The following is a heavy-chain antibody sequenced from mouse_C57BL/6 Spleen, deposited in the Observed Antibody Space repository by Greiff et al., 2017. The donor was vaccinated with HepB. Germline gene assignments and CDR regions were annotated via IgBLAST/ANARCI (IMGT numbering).Heavy chain of an antibody. D-gene: IGHD2-3*01. CDR2: IYPGDGDT. Sequence: VQLQQSGPELVKPGASVKISCKASGYAFSSSWMNWVKQRPGKGLEWIGRIYPGDGDTNYNGKFKGKATLTADKSSSTAYMQLSSLTSEDSAVYFCARGGMDDGYYDWYFDVWGTGTTVTVSS. CDR1: GYAFSSSW. J-gene: IGHJ1*03. CDR3: ARGGMDDGYYDWYFDV. V-gene: IGHV1-82*01.